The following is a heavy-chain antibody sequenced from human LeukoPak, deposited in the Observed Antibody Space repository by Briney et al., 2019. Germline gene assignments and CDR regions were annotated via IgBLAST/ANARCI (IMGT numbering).Heavy chain of an antibody. J-gene: IGHJ5*02. CDR2: IYYSGST. Sequence: SETLSLXCTVSGGSISSSSYYWGWIRQPPGKGLEWIGSIYYSGSTYYNPSLKSRVTISVDTSKNQFSLKLSSVTAADTAVYYCGSGRLLWFGELLSGNWFDPWGQGTLVTVSS. V-gene: IGHV4-39*01. CDR3: GSGRLLWFGELLSGNWFDP. CDR1: GGSISSSSYY. D-gene: IGHD3-10*01.